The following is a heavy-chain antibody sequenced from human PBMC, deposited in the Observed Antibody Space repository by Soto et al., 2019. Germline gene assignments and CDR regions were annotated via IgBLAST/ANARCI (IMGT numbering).Heavy chain of an antibody. V-gene: IGHV4-34*01. CDR2: INHSGST. J-gene: IGHJ4*02. CDR3: ARDYSSSWYVD. CDR1: GGSFSGDY. Sequence: QVQLQQWGAGLLKPSETLSLTCAVYGGSFSGDYWSWIRQPPGKGLEWIGEINHSGSTNYNPSLKSRVTISVDTSKNQFSLKLSSVTAAYTAVYYCARDYSSSWYVDWGQGTLVTVSS. D-gene: IGHD6-13*01.